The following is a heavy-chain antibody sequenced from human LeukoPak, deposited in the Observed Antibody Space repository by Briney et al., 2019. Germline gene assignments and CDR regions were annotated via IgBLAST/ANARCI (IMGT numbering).Heavy chain of an antibody. V-gene: IGHV4-34*01. CDR3: ARTLGDFWNMDV. Sequence: PSETLSLTCAVYGGSFSGYYWSWIRQPPGKGLEWIGEINHSGSTNYNPSLKSRVTISVDTSKNQFSLKLSSVTAADTAVYYCARTLGDFWNMDVWGQGTTVTVSS. CDR1: GGSFSGYY. CDR2: INHSGST. D-gene: IGHD3-3*01. J-gene: IGHJ6*02.